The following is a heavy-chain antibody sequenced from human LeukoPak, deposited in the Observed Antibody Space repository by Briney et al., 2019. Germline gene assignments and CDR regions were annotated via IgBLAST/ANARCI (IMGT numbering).Heavy chain of an antibody. Sequence: GGSLRLSCAASGFTFSLYWMHWVRQVPGKGLVWVSHINSDRSGTCYADSVKGRFTISRNNDKNTLYLKMNSLRAEDTAVYYCARAGVGGAFDIWGQGTMVTVSS. CDR2: INSDRSGT. CDR3: ARAGVGGAFDI. V-gene: IGHV3-74*01. J-gene: IGHJ3*02. D-gene: IGHD3-16*01. CDR1: GFTFSLYW.